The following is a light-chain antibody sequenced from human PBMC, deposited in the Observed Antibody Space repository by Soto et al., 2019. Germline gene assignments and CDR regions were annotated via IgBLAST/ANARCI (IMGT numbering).Light chain of an antibody. CDR3: SSYTRANTRV. Sequence: QSVLTQPASVSGSPGPSSTISCTGSSSDVGAYDYVSWYQHHAGKAPKLIIYEVNNRPSGVSNRFSGSKSGNTASLTISGLQAEDEAHYFCSSYTRANTRVFGGGTKLTVL. J-gene: IGLJ3*02. CDR2: EVN. CDR1: SSDVGAYDY. V-gene: IGLV2-14*01.